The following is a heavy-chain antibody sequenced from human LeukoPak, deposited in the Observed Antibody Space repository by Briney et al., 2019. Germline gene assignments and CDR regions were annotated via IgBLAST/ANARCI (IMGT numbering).Heavy chain of an antibody. CDR3: ARLRSGSTPPPPHYYYGLDV. J-gene: IGHJ6*02. D-gene: IGHD1-26*01. CDR1: GGSISSGAYY. V-gene: IGHV4-31*03. CDR2: IYYSGSA. Sequence: PSETLSLTCTVSGGSISSGAYYWSWIRQHPGKGLEWIGYIYYSGSANSNPSLESRVTISVDTSKNQFSLKLSSVTAADTAAYYCARLRSGSTPPPPHYYYGLDVWGQGTTVIVSS.